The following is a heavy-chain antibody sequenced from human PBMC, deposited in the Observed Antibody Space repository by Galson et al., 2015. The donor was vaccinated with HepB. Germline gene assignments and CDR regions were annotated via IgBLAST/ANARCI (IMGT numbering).Heavy chain of an antibody. CDR3: AKDGYSSGWGNDY. V-gene: IGHV3-23*01. D-gene: IGHD6-19*01. Sequence: SLRLSCAASGFTFSSYAMDWVRQAPGKGLEWVSAISGSGGSTYYADSVKGRFTMSRDNSKNTLYLQMNSLRAEDTAVYFCAKDGYSSGWGNDYWGQGTLVTVSS. J-gene: IGHJ4*02. CDR2: ISGSGGST. CDR1: GFTFSSYA.